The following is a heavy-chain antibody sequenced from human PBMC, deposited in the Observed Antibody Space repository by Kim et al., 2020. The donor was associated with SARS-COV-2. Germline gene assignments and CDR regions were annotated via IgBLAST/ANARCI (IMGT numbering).Heavy chain of an antibody. D-gene: IGHD3-9*01. CDR2: IWYDGSNI. Sequence: GGSLRLSCEASGFTFSSYGMHWVRQAPGKGLEWVAVIWYDGSNIYYADSVKGRFTISRDNSKNTLYLQKNSLRAEDTSLYYCAKDTIFGGSCILTGCWTGYCGIDVWGQGTTVTVSS. CDR3: AKDTIFGGSCILTGCWTGYCGIDV. V-gene: IGHV3-33*06. J-gene: IGHJ6*02. CDR1: GFTFSSYG.